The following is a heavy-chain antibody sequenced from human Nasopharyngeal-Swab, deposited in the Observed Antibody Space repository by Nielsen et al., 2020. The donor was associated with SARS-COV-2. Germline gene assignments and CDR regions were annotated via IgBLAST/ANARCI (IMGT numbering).Heavy chain of an antibody. CDR1: GDSVSSNNAA. Sequence: SQTLSLTCAISGDSVSSNNAAWNWIRQSPSGGLEWLGRTYYRSKWYNEYAASVKSRVTINPDTSKNQISLQVNSMTAEDTAVYYCARRQMGAHAFDIWGQGTMVTVSS. J-gene: IGHJ3*02. CDR2: TYYRSKWYN. V-gene: IGHV6-1*01. CDR3: ARRQMGAHAFDI. D-gene: IGHD3-16*01.